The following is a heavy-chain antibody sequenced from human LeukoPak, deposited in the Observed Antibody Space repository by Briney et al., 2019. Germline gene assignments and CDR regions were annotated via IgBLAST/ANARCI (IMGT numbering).Heavy chain of an antibody. J-gene: IGHJ6*02. CDR2: IYYSGST. CDR3: AGGYYEYYYYYGMDV. V-gene: IGHV4-59*08. D-gene: IGHD3-22*01. CDR1: GGSISSYY. Sequence: SETLSLTCTVSGGSISSYYWSGIRQPPGKGLEWIGYIYYSGSTNYNPSLKSRVTISVDTSKNQFSLKLSSVTAADTAVYYCAGGYYEYYYYYGMDVWGQGTTVTVSS.